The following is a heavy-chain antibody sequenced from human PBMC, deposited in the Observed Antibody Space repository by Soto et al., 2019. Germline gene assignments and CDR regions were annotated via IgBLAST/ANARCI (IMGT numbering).Heavy chain of an antibody. J-gene: IGHJ5*02. V-gene: IGHV1-2*04. CDR2: INPNSGGT. D-gene: IGHD4-4*01. Sequence: QVQLVQSGAEVKKPGASVKVSCKASGYTFTGYYMHWVRQAPGQGLEWMGWINPNSGGTNDAQKFQGWVTMTRDTSISTAYMELSRLRSDDTAVYYCARAYSNYEVWFDPWGQGTLVTVSS. CDR3: ARAYSNYEVWFDP. CDR1: GYTFTGYY.